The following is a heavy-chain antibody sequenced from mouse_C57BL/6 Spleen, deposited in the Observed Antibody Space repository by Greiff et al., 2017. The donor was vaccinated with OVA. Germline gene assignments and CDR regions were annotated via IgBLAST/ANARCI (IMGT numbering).Heavy chain of an antibody. D-gene: IGHD2-4*01. CDR2: IRSKRSNYAT. CDR1: GFTFNTYA. V-gene: IGHV10-3*01. J-gene: IGHJ4*01. CDR3: VRGEATLGYYDYILYAMDY. Sequence: EVHLVESGGGLVQPKGSLKLSCAASGFTFNTYAMHWVRQAPGTGLEWVARIRSKRSNYATYYADSVKDRFTISRDDSQRMLYLQMNNLKTEDTAMYYCVRGEATLGYYDYILYAMDYWGQGTSVTVSS.